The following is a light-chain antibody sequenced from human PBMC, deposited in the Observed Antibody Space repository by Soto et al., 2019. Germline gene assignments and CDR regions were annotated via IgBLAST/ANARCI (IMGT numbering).Light chain of an antibody. CDR2: EAY. J-gene: IGKJ2*01. V-gene: IGKV1-5*01. CDR1: QSISNW. CDR3: QQSIGT. Sequence: DIQMTQSPSTLSASVGDRVTITCRASQSISNWLAWFQQKPGKAPKLLISEAYSLESGVPSRFSGSGSGTEFTLTISTLQPEDSATYYCQQSIGTFGQGTKLEI.